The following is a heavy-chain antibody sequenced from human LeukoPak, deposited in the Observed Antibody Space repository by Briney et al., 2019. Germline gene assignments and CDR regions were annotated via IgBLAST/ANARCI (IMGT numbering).Heavy chain of an antibody. D-gene: IGHD3-9*01. Sequence: GASVKVSCKASGYTFTSYDINWVRQATGQGLEWMGWMNPNSGNTGYAQKFQGRVTMTRNTSISTAYMELSSLRSEDTAVYYCARGVDILTGYTYYYYYYMDVWGKGTTVTISS. J-gene: IGHJ6*03. CDR1: GYTFTSYD. CDR2: MNPNSGNT. V-gene: IGHV1-8*02. CDR3: ARGVDILTGYTYYYYYYMDV.